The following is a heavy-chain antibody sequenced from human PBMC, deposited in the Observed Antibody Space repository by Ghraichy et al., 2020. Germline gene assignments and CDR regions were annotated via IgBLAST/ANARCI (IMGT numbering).Heavy chain of an antibody. CDR3: TRDSSSSSAWYEVAYFDY. CDR1: GFTFGPYT. V-gene: IGHV3-49*03. CDR2: IRSISYGGTI. D-gene: IGHD6-13*01. J-gene: IGHJ4*02. Sequence: GGSLRLSCTASGFTFGPYTMTWFRQAPGKGLEWVGFIRSISYGGTIEYAASVKGRFTISRDDSKSIAYLQMSSLKTEDTAMYYCTRDSSSSSAWYEVAYFDYWGQGTLVTVSS.